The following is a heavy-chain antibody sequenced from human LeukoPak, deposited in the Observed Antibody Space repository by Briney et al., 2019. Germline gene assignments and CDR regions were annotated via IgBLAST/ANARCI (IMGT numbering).Heavy chain of an antibody. V-gene: IGHV3-21*01. Sequence: GGSLRLSCAASGFTFSSYSMNWVRQAPGKGLEWVSLISSSRSYIYYANSVKGRFTISRDNAKNSLYLQMNSLRAEDTAVYYCARLSSGDAFDIWDQGTMVTVSS. D-gene: IGHD3-22*01. J-gene: IGHJ3*02. CDR3: ARLSSGDAFDI. CDR1: GFTFSSYS. CDR2: ISSSRSYI.